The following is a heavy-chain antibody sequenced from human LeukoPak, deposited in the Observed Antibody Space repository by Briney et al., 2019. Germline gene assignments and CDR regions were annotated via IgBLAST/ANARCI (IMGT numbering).Heavy chain of an antibody. CDR3: SRHEALPGDY. J-gene: IGHJ4*02. CDR2: IRTKANNYAT. CDR1: AFIFCCAT. V-gene: IGHV3-73*01. Sequence: GGSLRLSCAASAFIFCCATGHWVRQASGKGLDWVGHIRTKANNYATAYAASVKGRFTISRDDSKNTAYLQMNSLKIEDTAVCYCSRHEALPGDYWGQGTLVTVSS.